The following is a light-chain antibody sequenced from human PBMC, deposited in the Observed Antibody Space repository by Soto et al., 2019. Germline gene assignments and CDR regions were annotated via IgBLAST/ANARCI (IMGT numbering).Light chain of an antibody. J-gene: IGKJ2*01. CDR1: QSVSSSY. CDR2: GAS. V-gene: IGKV3-20*01. CDR3: QQYGSSPRT. Sequence: EIVLTQSPGTLSLSPGERATLSCRASQSVSSSYLAWYQQKPGQAPRLLIYGASSRATGIPDRFSDSGSGTDFTLTISSLEPEDFAVYYCQQYGSSPRTFGQGTKLEIK.